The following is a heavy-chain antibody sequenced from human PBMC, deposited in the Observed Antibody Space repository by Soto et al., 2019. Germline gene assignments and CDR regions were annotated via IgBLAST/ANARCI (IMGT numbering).Heavy chain of an antibody. CDR3: ARDNTIFGVVWFDP. D-gene: IGHD3-3*01. CDR2: ISANNGNT. CDR1: GYTFTSYG. Sequence: ASVKVSCKASGYTFTSYGISWVRQAPGQGLEWMGRISANNGNTNYAQKLQGRVTITADKSTSTAYMELSSLRSEDTAVYYCARDNTIFGVVWFDPWGQGTLVTVSS. V-gene: IGHV1-18*01. J-gene: IGHJ5*02.